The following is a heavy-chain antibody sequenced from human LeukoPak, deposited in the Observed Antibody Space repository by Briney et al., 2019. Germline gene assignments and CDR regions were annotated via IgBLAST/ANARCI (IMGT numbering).Heavy chain of an antibody. Sequence: GESLRISCKGSGYSFTSYGIRWVRQMPGKGLEWMGRIDPSDSYTNYSPSFQGHVTISADKSISTAYLQWSSLKASDTAMYYCASRYCSSTSCLLKDWFDPWGQGTLVTVSS. D-gene: IGHD2-2*01. V-gene: IGHV5-10-1*01. CDR3: ASRYCSSTSCLLKDWFDP. CDR1: GYSFTSYG. J-gene: IGHJ5*02. CDR2: IDPSDSYT.